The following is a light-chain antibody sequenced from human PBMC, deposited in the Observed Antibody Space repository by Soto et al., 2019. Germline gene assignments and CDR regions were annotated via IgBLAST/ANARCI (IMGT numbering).Light chain of an antibody. CDR1: QSISSW. CDR3: QQYNSYSRP. CDR2: DAS. J-gene: IGKJ1*01. V-gene: IGKV1-5*01. Sequence: DIQMTQSPSTLSASVGDRVTITCRASQSISSWLAWYQQKPGKAPKLLIYDASSLESGVPSRFSGSGSGTEFTLPISSLQPDDFATDDCQQYNSYSRPFGQGTKVEIK.